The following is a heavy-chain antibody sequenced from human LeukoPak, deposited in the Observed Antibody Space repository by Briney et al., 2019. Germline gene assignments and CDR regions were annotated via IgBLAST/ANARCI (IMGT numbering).Heavy chain of an antibody. D-gene: IGHD6-19*01. V-gene: IGHV3-7*01. CDR1: GFTFSSYW. CDR3: ARDLGKAGGYSSAFDY. CDR2: IRQDGSER. Sequence: GGSLRLSCAASGFTFSSYWMSWVRHAPGKGLEWVANIRQDGSERYYVVSVKGRFTISRDNAKNSLYLQMDSLRAEDTAVYYCARDLGKAGGYSSAFDYWGQGTLVTVSS. J-gene: IGHJ4*02.